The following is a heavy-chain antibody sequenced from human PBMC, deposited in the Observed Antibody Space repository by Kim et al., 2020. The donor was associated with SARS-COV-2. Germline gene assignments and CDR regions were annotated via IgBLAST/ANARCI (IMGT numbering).Heavy chain of an antibody. CDR2: INTNTGNP. J-gene: IGHJ3*02. V-gene: IGHV7-4-1*02. Sequence: ASVKVSCKASGYTFTSYAMNWVRQAPGQGLEWMGWINTNTGNPTYAQGFTGRFVFSLDTSVSTAYLQISSLKAEDTAVYYCARTIGYCSSTSCARGAFDIWGQGTMVTVSS. CDR3: ARTIGYCSSTSCARGAFDI. D-gene: IGHD2-2*01. CDR1: GYTFTSYA.